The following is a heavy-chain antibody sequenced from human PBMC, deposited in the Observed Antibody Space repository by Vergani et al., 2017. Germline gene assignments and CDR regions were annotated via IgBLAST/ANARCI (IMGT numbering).Heavy chain of an antibody. Sequence: QVQLVQSGAEVKKPGSSVKVSCKASGGTFSSYAISWVRQAPGQGLEWMGGIIPIFGTANYAQKFQGRVTITADESTSTAYMELSSLRSEDTAVDYCARVRSYYDSRGDAFDIWGQGTMVTVSS. CDR3: ARVRSYYDSRGDAFDI. D-gene: IGHD3-22*01. CDR1: GGTFSSYA. J-gene: IGHJ3*02. V-gene: IGHV1-69*01. CDR2: IIPIFGTA.